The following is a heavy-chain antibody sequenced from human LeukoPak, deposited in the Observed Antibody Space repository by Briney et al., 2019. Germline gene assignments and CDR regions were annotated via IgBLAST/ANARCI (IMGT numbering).Heavy chain of an antibody. D-gene: IGHD3-3*01. J-gene: IGHJ5*02. CDR3: ARVRDFWRHPAWFDP. CDR1: GGSFSGYY. Sequence: SETLSLTCAVYGGSFSGYYWSWIRQPPGKGLEWIGEINYSGSTNYNPSLKSRVTISVDTSKNQFSLKLSSVTAADTAVYYCARVRDFWRHPAWFDPWGQGTLVTVSS. CDR2: INYSGST. V-gene: IGHV4-34*01.